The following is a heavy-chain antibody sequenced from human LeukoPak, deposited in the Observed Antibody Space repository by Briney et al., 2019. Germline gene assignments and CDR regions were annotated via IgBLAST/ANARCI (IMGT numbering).Heavy chain of an antibody. CDR2: IKSKIDGGTA. J-gene: IGHJ4*02. D-gene: IGHD3-10*01. CDR3: NTVYYYGSGSYSGY. Sequence: GGSLRPSCAASGFTFYNPWMSWVRQAPGKGLEWVGRIKSKIDGGTADYAAPVKGRFTMSRDDSKNMLYLQMNSLKTEDTAVYYCNTVYYYGSGSYSGYWGQGTLVTVSS. CDR1: GFTFYNPW. V-gene: IGHV3-15*01.